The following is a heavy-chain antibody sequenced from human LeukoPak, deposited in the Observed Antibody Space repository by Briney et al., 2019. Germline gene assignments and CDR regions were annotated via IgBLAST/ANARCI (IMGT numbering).Heavy chain of an antibody. Sequence: HPGGSLRLSCAASGFTFSDYAMHWVRQAPGKGLEWVAVMSKDGSDKYYPGSVRGRFTISRDNSKNTIYLQMDSLRAEDTAIYYCARDYWWNYDYWGQGTLVTVSS. CDR2: MSKDGSDK. CDR3: ARDYWWNYDY. CDR1: GFTFSDYA. J-gene: IGHJ4*02. D-gene: IGHD1-7*01. V-gene: IGHV3-30-3*01.